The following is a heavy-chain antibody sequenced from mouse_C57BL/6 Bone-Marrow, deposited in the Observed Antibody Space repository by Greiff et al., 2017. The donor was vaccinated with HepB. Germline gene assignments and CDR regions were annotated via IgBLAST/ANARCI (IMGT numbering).Heavy chain of an antibody. Sequence: EVQLQQSGTVLARPGASVKMSCKTSGYTFTSYWMHWVKQRPGQGLEWIGAIYPGNSDTSYNQKFKGKAKLTAVTSASTAYMELSSLTNEDSAVYYCTRSYYGSFYYAMDYWGQGTSVTVSS. CDR1: GYTFTSYW. D-gene: IGHD1-1*01. CDR2: IYPGNSDT. J-gene: IGHJ4*01. V-gene: IGHV1-5*01. CDR3: TRSYYGSFYYAMDY.